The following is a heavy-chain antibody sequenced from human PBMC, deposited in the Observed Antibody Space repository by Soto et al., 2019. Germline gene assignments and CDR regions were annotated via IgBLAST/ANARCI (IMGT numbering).Heavy chain of an antibody. CDR2: IKQDGSEK. V-gene: IGHV3-7*01. D-gene: IGHD6-19*01. J-gene: IGHJ4*02. CDR1: GFTFSSYW. Sequence: EVQLVESGGGLVQPGGSLRLSCAASGFTFSSYWMSWVRQAPGKGLEWVANIKQDGSEKYYVDSVKGRFTISRDNAKNSLYLQMNSLRADDTAVYYCARVVYSSGWYETYYFDYWGQGTLVTVSS. CDR3: ARVVYSSGWYETYYFDY.